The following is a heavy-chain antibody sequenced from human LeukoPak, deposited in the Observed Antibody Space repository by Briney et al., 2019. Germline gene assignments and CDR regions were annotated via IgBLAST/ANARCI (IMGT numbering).Heavy chain of an antibody. CDR2: FYISGST. D-gene: IGHD3-10*01. CDR1: GGSISSGSYS. CDR3: ARGGFFHSGVDAFDI. V-gene: IGHV4-61*02. Sequence: PSQTLSLTCTVSGGSISSGSYSWSWIRQPAGKGLEWIGRFYISGSTNYNPSLKSRVTISVDRSKSQFSLKLSSVTAADTAVYYCARGGFFHSGVDAFDIWGQGTLVTVSS. J-gene: IGHJ3*02.